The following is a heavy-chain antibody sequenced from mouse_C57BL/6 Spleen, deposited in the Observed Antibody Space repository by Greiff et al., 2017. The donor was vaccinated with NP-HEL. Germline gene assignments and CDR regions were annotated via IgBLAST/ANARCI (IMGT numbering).Heavy chain of an antibody. CDR3: ARRGYYGNYWYFDV. D-gene: IGHD1-1*01. V-gene: IGHV1-82*01. CDR2: IYPGDGDT. J-gene: IGHJ1*03. CDR1: GYAFSSSW. Sequence: QVQLQQSGPELVKPGASVKISCKASGYAFSSSWMNWVKQRPGKGLEWIGRIYPGDGDTNYNGKFKGKATLTADKSSSTAYMQLSSLTSEDSAVYCCARRGYYGNYWYFDVWGTGTTVTVSS.